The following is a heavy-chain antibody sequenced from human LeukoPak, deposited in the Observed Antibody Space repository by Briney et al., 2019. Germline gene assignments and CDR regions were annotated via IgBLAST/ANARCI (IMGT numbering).Heavy chain of an antibody. D-gene: IGHD6-19*01. CDR3: AKDGLQWLVLSSVDY. J-gene: IGHJ4*02. V-gene: IGHV3-23*01. CDR1: GFTFSCYA. CDR2: ISGSGGST. Sequence: GGSLRLSCAASGFTFSCYAMSWVRQAPGKGLEWVSAISGSGGSTYYADSLKGRFTISRDNSKNTLYLQMNGLRAEDTAVYYCAKDGLQWLVLSSVDYWGQGTLVTVSS.